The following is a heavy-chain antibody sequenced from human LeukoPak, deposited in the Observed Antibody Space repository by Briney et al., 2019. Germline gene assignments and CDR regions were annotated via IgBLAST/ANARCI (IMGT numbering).Heavy chain of an antibody. CDR2: ISSSSSYI. CDR3: ARGGYCSGGSCYVDAFDI. D-gene: IGHD2-15*01. V-gene: IGHV3-21*01. Sequence: GGSLRLSCAASGFTFSSYSMNWVRQAPGKGLEWASSISSSSSYIYYADSVKGRFTISRDNAKNSPYLQMNSLRAEDTAVYYCARGGYCSGGSCYVDAFDIWGQGTMVTVSS. J-gene: IGHJ3*02. CDR1: GFTFSSYS.